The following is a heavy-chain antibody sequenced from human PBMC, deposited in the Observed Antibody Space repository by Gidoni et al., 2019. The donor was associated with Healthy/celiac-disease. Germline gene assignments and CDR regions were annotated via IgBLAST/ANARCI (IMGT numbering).Heavy chain of an antibody. CDR3: ASSSHDYGDYVARGPFDY. D-gene: IGHD4-17*01. CDR2: TYYRSKWYN. CDR1: VDSVSSTRAA. V-gene: IGHV6-1*01. J-gene: IGHJ4*02. Sequence: QVQLQQSGPGLVKPSQTLSLTCAISVDSVSSTRAAWNWIRQSPSRGLEWLGRTYYRSKWYNDYAVSVKSRITINPDTSKNQFSLQLNSVTPEDTAVYYCASSSHDYGDYVARGPFDYWGQGTLVTVSS.